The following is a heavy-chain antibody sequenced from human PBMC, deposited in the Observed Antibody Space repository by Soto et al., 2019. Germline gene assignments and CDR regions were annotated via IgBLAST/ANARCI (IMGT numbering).Heavy chain of an antibody. D-gene: IGHD2-15*01. Sequence: GGSLRLSCSASGFTFSSYAMHWVRQAPGKGLEYVSAISSNGGSTYYADSVKGRFTISRDNSKNTLYLQMSSLRAEDTAVYYCVKDGDCSGGSCYEYVVTAMEPGLDYFDYWGQGTLVTVSS. CDR1: GFTFSSYA. CDR2: ISSNGGST. CDR3: VKDGDCSGGSCYEYVVTAMEPGLDYFDY. J-gene: IGHJ4*02. V-gene: IGHV3-64D*08.